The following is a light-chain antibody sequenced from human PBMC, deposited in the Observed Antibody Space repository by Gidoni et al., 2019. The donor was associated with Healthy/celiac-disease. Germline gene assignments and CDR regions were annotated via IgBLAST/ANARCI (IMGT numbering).Light chain of an antibody. Sequence: DIQMTQSPSSLSASVGDRVTITCRASQRISSYLNWYQQKPGKAPKLLIYAASSLQSGFPSRFSGSGSGTDFTLTISSLQPEDFATYYCQQSDSTPLTFGGGTKVEIK. V-gene: IGKV1-39*01. CDR1: QRISSY. J-gene: IGKJ4*01. CDR2: AAS. CDR3: QQSDSTPLT.